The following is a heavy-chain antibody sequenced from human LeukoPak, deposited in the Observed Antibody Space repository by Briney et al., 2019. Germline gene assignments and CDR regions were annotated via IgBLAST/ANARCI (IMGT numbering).Heavy chain of an antibody. J-gene: IGHJ4*02. CDR3: ARHRRVTMVPFDY. CDR1: GGSISSSSYY. CDR2: IYYSGST. V-gene: IGHV4-39*01. Sequence: SETLSLTCTVSGGSISSSSYYWGWIRQPPGTGLEWIGSIYYSGSTYYNPSLKSRVTISVDTSKNQFSLKLSSVTAADTAVYYCARHRRVTMVPFDYWGQGTLVTVSS. D-gene: IGHD4/OR15-4a*01.